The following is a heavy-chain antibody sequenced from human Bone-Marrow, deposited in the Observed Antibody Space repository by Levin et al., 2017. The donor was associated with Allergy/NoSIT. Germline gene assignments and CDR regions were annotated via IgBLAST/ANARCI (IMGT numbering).Heavy chain of an antibody. CDR3: ARVHHQVKEDIVVVPAATEGNYYYYMDV. J-gene: IGHJ6*03. CDR1: GGSISSSNW. D-gene: IGHD2-2*01. CDR2: IYHSGST. V-gene: IGHV4-4*02. Sequence: GSLRLSCAVSGGSISSSNWWSWVRQPPGKGLEWIGEIYHSGSTNYNPSLKSRVTISVDKSKNQFSLKLSSVTAADTAVYYCARVHHQVKEDIVVVPAATEGNYYYYMDVWGKGTTVTVSS.